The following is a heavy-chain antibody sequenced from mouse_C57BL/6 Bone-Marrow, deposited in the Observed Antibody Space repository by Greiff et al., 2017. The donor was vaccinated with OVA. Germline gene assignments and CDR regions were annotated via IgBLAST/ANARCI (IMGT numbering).Heavy chain of an antibody. Sequence: QVQLQQPGAELVKPGASVKMSCKASGYTFTSYWITWVKQRPGQGLEWIGVIYPGSGSTNYNEKFKSKATLTVDTSSSTAYMQLSSLTSEDSAVYYCARVGDYYGSSFYWYFDVWGTGTTVTVSS. CDR3: ARVGDYYGSSFYWYFDV. D-gene: IGHD1-1*01. CDR1: GYTFTSYW. CDR2: IYPGSGST. V-gene: IGHV1-55*01. J-gene: IGHJ1*03.